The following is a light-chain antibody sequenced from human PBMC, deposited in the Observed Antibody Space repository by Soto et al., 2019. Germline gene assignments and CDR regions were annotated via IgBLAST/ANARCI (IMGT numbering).Light chain of an antibody. J-gene: IGKJ5*01. CDR2: DAS. Sequence: EDVLTQSPATLSLSPGDTATLSCGASQSVSRSLAWYQQKPGQAPRLLIYDASSRATGIPARFSGSGSGTDFTLTISSLEPEDFAVYYCHHRGNGITFGQGTRLEI. V-gene: IGKV3-11*01. CDR3: HHRGNGIT. CDR1: QSVSRS.